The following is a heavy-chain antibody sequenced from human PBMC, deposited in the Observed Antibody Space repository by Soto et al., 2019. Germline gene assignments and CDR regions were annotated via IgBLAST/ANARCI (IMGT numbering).Heavy chain of an antibody. V-gene: IGHV3-30*18. J-gene: IGHJ4*02. CDR3: ANDNKYNGSGSWNYFDY. Sequence: QVQLVESGGGVVQPGRSLRLSCAASGFTFSSYGMHWVRQAPGKGLEWVAVISYDGSNKYYADSVKGRFTISRDNSKNTLYMPMYSLRAEDTAVDYGANDNKYNGSGSWNYFDYWGQGTLVTVSS. CDR1: GFTFSSYG. D-gene: IGHD3-10*01. CDR2: ISYDGSNK.